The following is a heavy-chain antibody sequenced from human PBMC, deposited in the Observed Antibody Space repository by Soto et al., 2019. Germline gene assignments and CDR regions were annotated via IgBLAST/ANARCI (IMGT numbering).Heavy chain of an antibody. Sequence: GGSLRLSCAASGFMFSAYWMSWVRQAPGKGLEWVSTFSGTGGYTYYTDSVKGRFTISRDESKNTLFLHMNSLRAADTAVYYCARGQRALITYGPFDPWGQGTLVTVSS. V-gene: IGHV3-23*01. D-gene: IGHD4-17*01. CDR1: GFMFSAYW. CDR3: ARGQRALITYGPFDP. J-gene: IGHJ5*02. CDR2: FSGTGGYT.